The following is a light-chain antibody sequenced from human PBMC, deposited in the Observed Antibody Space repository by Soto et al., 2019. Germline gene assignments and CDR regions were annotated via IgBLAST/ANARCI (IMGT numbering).Light chain of an antibody. V-gene: IGKV1-27*01. Sequence: DIQMTQSPSSLSASVGDRVTITCRASQDIGNSLAWYQQRPGKVPKILIYGASALQSGVPSRFSGSGSGTDFTHTISNLLREDFATYYYQKYISAPGTFGKGTKVDIK. CDR1: QDIGNS. CDR3: QKYISAPGT. CDR2: GAS. J-gene: IGKJ1*01.